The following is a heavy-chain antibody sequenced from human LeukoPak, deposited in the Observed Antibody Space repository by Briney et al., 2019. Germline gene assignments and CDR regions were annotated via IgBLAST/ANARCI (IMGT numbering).Heavy chain of an antibody. CDR2: ISYDGSNK. J-gene: IGHJ5*02. Sequence: GRSLINSSTASGFTCSSYALYWGSQAPGKGLEWVADISYDGSNKYYADSVKGRFTISRDNSKNTLYLQMNSLRAEDTAVYFCAMTEHRHADNWLVLWGQESLVTVSS. CDR3: AMTEHRHADNWLVL. D-gene: IGHD2-21*02. CDR1: GFTCSSYA. V-gene: IGHV3-30*04.